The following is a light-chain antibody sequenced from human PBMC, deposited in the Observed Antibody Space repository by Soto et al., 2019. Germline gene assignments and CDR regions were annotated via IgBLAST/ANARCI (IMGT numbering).Light chain of an antibody. CDR3: QQRSNWSLFT. Sequence: EIVLTQSPATLSLSPGERATLSCRASQSVSSYLVWYQQKPGQAPRLLIYDASNRATGIPARFSGSGSGTDFTLTISSLEPEDFAVYYCQQRSNWSLFTFGPGTKVDIK. J-gene: IGKJ3*01. V-gene: IGKV3-11*01. CDR1: QSVSSY. CDR2: DAS.